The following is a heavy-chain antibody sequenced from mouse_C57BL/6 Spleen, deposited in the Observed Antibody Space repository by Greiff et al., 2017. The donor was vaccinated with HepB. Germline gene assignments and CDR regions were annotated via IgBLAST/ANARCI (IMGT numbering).Heavy chain of an antibody. CDR1: GYTFTSHW. CDR2: IFPGSGRT. D-gene: IGHD1-1*01. V-gene: IGHV1-56*01. J-gene: IGHJ3*01. CDR3: ARAPYYYGRSSFAY. Sequence: QVQLQQSGPELVRPGASVKISCKAPGYTFTSHWMQWVRQRPGQGLEWIGEIFPGSGRTYYNEKFKGKATLTVDTSSSTAYMQLSRLTSEDSAVYFCARAPYYYGRSSFAYWGQGTLVTVSA.